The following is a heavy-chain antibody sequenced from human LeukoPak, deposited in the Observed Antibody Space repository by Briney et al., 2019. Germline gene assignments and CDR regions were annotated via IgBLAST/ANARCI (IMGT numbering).Heavy chain of an antibody. D-gene: IGHD3-16*01. V-gene: IGHV3-23*05. CDR1: GFTFSDYA. J-gene: IGHJ5*02. CDR3: ARMDFGWFDP. CDR2: IYSSGST. Sequence: PGGSLTLSCAASGFTFSDYAMTWVRQAPGKGLEWVSVIYSSGSTYYADSVKGRFTITRDNPKNTAYLQMNSLRVEDTAVYYCARMDFGWFDPWGQGTLVTVSS.